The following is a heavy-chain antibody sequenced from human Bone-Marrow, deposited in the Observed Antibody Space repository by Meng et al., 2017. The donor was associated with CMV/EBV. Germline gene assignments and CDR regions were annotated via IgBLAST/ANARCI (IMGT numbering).Heavy chain of an antibody. V-gene: IGHV1-18*01. CDR1: GYTFTGYG. J-gene: IGHJ4*02. D-gene: IGHD1-26*01. CDR3: AREGPGDGATYFFDY. CDR2: ISIYSGEA. Sequence: ASVKVSCKASGYTFTGYGISWVRQAPGQGLEWMGRISIYSGEADYVQKFQGRVFLTTDASTSTVYMELRSLRSDDTAVYYCAREGPGDGATYFFDYWGQGTLVTVSS.